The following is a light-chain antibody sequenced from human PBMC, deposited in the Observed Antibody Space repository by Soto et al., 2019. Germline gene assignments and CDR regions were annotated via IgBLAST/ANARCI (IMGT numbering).Light chain of an antibody. CDR2: GNS. CDR3: QSYDSSLSGYVV. Sequence: QSVLTQPXSVSXAPGQXVTXXCTGSSSNIGAGYDVHWYQQLPGTAPKVIIYGNSNRPSGVPDRFSGSKSGTSASLAITGLQAEDEADYYCQSYDSSLSGYVVFGGGTKLTVL. J-gene: IGLJ2*01. CDR1: SSNIGAGYD. V-gene: IGLV1-40*01.